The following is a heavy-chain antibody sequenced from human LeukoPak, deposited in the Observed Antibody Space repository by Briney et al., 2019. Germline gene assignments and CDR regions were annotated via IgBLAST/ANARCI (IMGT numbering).Heavy chain of an antibody. V-gene: IGHV4-4*07. Sequence: SETLSLTCTVSGGSISSYYWSWIRQPAGKGLEWIGRIYSSGSTNYNPSLKSRVTISLETSKNQFSLKLTSVTAADTAVYYCARAGYYYYYMDVWGQGTMVTVS. CDR3: ARAGYYYYYMDV. J-gene: IGHJ6*03. CDR1: GGSISSYY. CDR2: IYSSGST.